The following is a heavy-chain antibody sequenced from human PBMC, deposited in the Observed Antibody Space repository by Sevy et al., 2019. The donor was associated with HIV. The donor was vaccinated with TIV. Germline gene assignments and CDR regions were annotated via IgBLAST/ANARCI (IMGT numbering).Heavy chain of an antibody. Sequence: GGSLRLSCAASGFTVSSNYMSWVRQAPGKGLEWVSVIYSGGSTYYSDSVKGRFTISRDNSKNTLYLQMNGLRAEATAVYYCARDFREYSSGSFYFDYWGQGTLVTVSS. V-gene: IGHV3-53*01. J-gene: IGHJ4*02. CDR2: IYSGGST. D-gene: IGHD6-25*01. CDR3: ARDFREYSSGSFYFDY. CDR1: GFTVSSNY.